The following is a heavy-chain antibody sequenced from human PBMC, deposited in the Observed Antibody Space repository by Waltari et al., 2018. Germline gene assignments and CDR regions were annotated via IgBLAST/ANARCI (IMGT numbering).Heavy chain of an antibody. Sequence: ELQLVQSGGGFVQPGGSLRLSCVASGFTLRSYEVHWIRKPPGKGLGWVSYIDSSGTKISYADSVKGRFTISRDNARNSVSLLVNSLTAEDTAVYFCARENYYASCFDIWGQGTTVTVSS. CDR1: GFTLRSYE. D-gene: IGHD3-10*01. CDR3: ARENYYASCFDI. J-gene: IGHJ6*02. V-gene: IGHV3-48*03. CDR2: IDSSGTKI.